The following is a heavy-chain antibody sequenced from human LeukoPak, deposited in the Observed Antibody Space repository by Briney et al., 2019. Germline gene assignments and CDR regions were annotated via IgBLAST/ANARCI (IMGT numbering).Heavy chain of an antibody. CDR3: AAGSPTPFDY. D-gene: IGHD3-10*01. V-gene: IGHV4-34*08. CDR1: GGTFSGYY. CDR2: INHSRST. Sequence: SETLSLTCAVYGGTFSGYYWGWIRQPPGKGLEWIGEINHSRSTNYNPSVRRRVTISVDTSKINFSVKLRSVTAADTAVYFCAAGSPTPFDYWGQGTLVTVSS. J-gene: IGHJ4*02.